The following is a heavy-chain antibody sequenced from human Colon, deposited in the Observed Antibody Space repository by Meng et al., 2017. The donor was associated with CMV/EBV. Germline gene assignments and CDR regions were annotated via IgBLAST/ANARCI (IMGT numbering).Heavy chain of an antibody. D-gene: IGHD2-15*01. Sequence: GSLRLSCTVSGGSISSSSYYWGWIRQPPGKGLEWIGSIYYSGSTYYNPSLKSRVAISVDTSKNQFSLKLSSVTAADTAVYYCARGGGYCSGGSCPAFDPWGQGTLVTVSS. V-gene: IGHV4-39*07. CDR2: IYYSGST. CDR1: GGSISSSSYY. CDR3: ARGGGYCSGGSCPAFDP. J-gene: IGHJ5*02.